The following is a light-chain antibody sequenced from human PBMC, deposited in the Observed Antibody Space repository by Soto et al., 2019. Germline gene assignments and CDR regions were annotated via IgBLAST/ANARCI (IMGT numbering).Light chain of an antibody. J-gene: IGLJ3*02. CDR1: SSDVGGYNY. CDR2: DVT. Sequence: QSALTQPASVSGSPGQSITISCTGTSSDVGGYNYVSWYQHHPGKAPKFMIYDVTNRPSGVSNRFSGSKSGNTASLTISGLQAEDEADYYCLSYTSSSTGVFGGGTKLTVL. CDR3: LSYTSSSTGV. V-gene: IGLV2-14*03.